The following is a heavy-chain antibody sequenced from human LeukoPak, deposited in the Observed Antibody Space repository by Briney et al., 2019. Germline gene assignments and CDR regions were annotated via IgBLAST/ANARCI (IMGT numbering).Heavy chain of an antibody. CDR2: IYYSGST. CDR1: GGSISSGGYY. Sequence: SETLSLTCTVSGGSISSGGYYWSWIRQHPGKGLEWIGYIYYSGSTYYNPSLKSRVTMSVDTSKNQFSLKLSSVTAADTAVYYCATEGMDCGGDCYSSYWGQGTLVTVSS. V-gene: IGHV4-31*03. CDR3: ATEGMDCGGDCYSSY. J-gene: IGHJ4*02. D-gene: IGHD2-21*02.